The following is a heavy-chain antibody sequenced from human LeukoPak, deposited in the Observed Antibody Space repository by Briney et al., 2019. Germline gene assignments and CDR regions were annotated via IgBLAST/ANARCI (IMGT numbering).Heavy chain of an antibody. CDR2: INPNSGGT. Sequence: ASVKLSCKASGYTFTGYYMHWVRQAPGQGLEWMGSINPNSGGTNYAQKFQGRVTMTRDTSISTAYMELSRLRSDDTAVYYCARDLRSGEGFGELSVDYWGQGTLVTVSS. CDR1: GYTFTGYY. V-gene: IGHV1-2*02. D-gene: IGHD3-10*01. J-gene: IGHJ4*02. CDR3: ARDLRSGEGFGELSVDY.